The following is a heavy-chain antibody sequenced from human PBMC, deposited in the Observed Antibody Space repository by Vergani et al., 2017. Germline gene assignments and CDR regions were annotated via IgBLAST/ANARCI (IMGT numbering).Heavy chain of an antibody. J-gene: IGHJ4*02. D-gene: IGHD4-11*01. CDR3: ARTDYQEDY. CDR2: ISYDGSNK. CDR1: GFTFSSYG. V-gene: IGHV3-30*03. Sequence: QVQLVESGGGVVQPGRSLRLSCAASGFTFSSYGMHWVRQAPGKGLEWVAVISYDGSNKYYADSVKGRFTISRDNSKNTLYLQMNSLRAEDTAVYYCARTDYQEDYWGQGTLVTVSS.